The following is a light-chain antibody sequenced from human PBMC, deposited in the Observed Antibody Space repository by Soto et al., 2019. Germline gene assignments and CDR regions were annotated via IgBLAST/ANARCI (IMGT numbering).Light chain of an antibody. CDR2: FDD. CDR1: SSNIGSNT. CDR3: ASWDDGLNGPV. J-gene: IGLJ2*01. V-gene: IGLV1-36*01. Sequence: QSVLTQPPSVSAAPRQRVTISCCGSSSNIGSNTVSWYQQIPGKTPQLLIFFDDLLSSGVSDRFSGSKSGASASLAISGLQSDDEAEYYCASWDDGLNGPVFGGGTKVTVL.